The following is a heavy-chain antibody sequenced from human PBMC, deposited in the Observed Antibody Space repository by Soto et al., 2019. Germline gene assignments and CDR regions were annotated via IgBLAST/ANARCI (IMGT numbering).Heavy chain of an antibody. Sequence: EVQLLESGGGLVQPGGSLRLSCAASGFTFSSYAMRWVRQAPVKGLEWVSAISGSGDSTYYADSVKGRFTISRDNSKYTLHLHLSSLGAAVTAVYCCARRGSGSYYDYWGQGTVVPVSS. CDR2: ISGSGDST. V-gene: IGHV3-23*01. D-gene: IGHD1-26*01. CDR3: ARRGSGSYYDY. J-gene: IGHJ4*02. CDR1: GFTFSSYA.